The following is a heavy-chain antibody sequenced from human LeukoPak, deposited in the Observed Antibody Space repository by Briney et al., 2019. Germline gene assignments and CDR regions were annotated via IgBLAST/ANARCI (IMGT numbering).Heavy chain of an antibody. J-gene: IGHJ4*02. CDR3: ARGDWNYGRTDH. D-gene: IGHD1-7*01. CDR1: GYTFTSYG. V-gene: IGHV1-18*01. Sequence: ASVKVSCKASGYTFTSYGISWVRQAPGQGLEWMGWITYNGNTNYAQKFQGRVTMTTDTSTSTAYMVLRSLRSDDTALYFCARGDWNYGRTDHWGQGTLVTVSS. CDR2: ITYNGNT.